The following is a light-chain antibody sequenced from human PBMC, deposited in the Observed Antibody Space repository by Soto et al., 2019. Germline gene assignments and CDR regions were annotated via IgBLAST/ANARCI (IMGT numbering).Light chain of an antibody. J-gene: IGKJ1*01. CDR2: KAS. V-gene: IGKV1-5*03. CDR3: HQYNSYPRT. CDR1: QTIYSW. Sequence: DTQMTQSPSTLSASVGDRLTITGLASQTIYSWLAWYQQKPGQAPRLLIRKASTLESGVPARFSGSGYGSEFTLIISSLQPDDFATYYCHQYNSYPRTFGQGTKVDIK.